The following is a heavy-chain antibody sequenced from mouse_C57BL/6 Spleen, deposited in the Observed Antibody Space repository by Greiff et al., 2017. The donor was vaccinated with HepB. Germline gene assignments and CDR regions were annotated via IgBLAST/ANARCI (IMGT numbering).Heavy chain of an antibody. D-gene: IGHD1-1*01. CDR1: GYTFTSYW. J-gene: IGHJ2*01. CDR3: ASLDYYGSRGAGYYFDY. V-gene: IGHV1-64*01. Sequence: QVQLQQPGAELVKPGASVKLSCKASGYTFTSYWMHWVKQRPGQGLEWIGMIHPNSGSTNYNEKFKSKATLTVDKSSSTAYMQLSSLTSEDSAVYYCASLDYYGSRGAGYYFDYWGQGTTHTVSS. CDR2: IHPNSGST.